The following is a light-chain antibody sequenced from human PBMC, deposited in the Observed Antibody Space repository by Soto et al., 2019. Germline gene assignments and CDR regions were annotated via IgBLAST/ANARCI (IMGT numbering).Light chain of an antibody. V-gene: IGKV3-15*01. Sequence: EVVMTQSPATLSVSPGERATLSCRANQSVSSNLAWYQQKPSKASSLFFYGASTRSTGIPASFSGSGSGTEFPFTISSLQSEDFAVYYCQQYNNWPETFGQGTKGISN. CDR2: GAS. CDR3: QQYNNWPET. CDR1: QSVSSN. J-gene: IGKJ1*01.